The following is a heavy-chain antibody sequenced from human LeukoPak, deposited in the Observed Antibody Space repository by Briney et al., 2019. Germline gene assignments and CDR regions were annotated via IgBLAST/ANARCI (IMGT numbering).Heavy chain of an antibody. Sequence: SETLSLTCTVSGGSISSYYWSWIRQPPGKGLEWIGYIYYSGSTNYNPSLKSRVTISVDTSKNQFSLKLSSVTAADTAVYYCARERSDSSSWSMGDDAFDIWGQGTMVTVSS. V-gene: IGHV4-59*01. CDR2: IYYSGST. D-gene: IGHD6-13*01. CDR3: ARERSDSSSWSMGDDAFDI. CDR1: GGSISSYY. J-gene: IGHJ3*02.